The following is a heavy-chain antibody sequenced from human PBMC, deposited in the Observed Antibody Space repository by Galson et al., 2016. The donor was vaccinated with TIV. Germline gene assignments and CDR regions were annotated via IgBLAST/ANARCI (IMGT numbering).Heavy chain of an antibody. CDR2: IIPIFRTS. Sequence: SVMVSCKASGGTFNKYAISWVRQAPGQGLEWMGGIIPIFRTSRYAQKFQGRVTITADEYMSTVDMELSSLRSEDTAVYYCVRGMGATTYYQYGMDVWGQGTTVTVSS. J-gene: IGHJ6*02. V-gene: IGHV1-69*13. D-gene: IGHD1-26*01. CDR3: VRGMGATTYYQYGMDV. CDR1: GGTFNKYA.